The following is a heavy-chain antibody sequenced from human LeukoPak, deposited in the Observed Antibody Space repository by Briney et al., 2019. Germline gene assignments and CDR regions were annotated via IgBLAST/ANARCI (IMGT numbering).Heavy chain of an antibody. CDR1: GFTFSSYR. V-gene: IGHV3-21*01. CDR2: ISKSGGYI. D-gene: IGHD3-16*01. Sequence: PGGSLRLSCAASGFTFSSYRMNWVRQAPGKGLEWVSSISKSGGYIYYGDSVKDRFTISRDNAKKSLYLEMNSLRDEDTAVYYCARDSGGSNWFDPWGQGTLVTVSS. J-gene: IGHJ5*02. CDR3: ARDSGGSNWFDP.